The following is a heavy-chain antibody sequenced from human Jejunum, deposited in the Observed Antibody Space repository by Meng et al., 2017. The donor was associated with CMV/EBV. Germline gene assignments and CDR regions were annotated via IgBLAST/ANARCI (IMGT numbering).Heavy chain of an antibody. J-gene: IGHJ5*02. CDR2: MYSRGSP. CDR1: TTSFY. Sequence: TTSFYWSWIRQSPGKGLEWIGYMYSRGSPKYNPSIKSRVTMSVDMSKNQFSLTLTSVTAADTAVYYCARGDHCGTTACYPHWFDPWGQGTLVTVSS. V-gene: IGHV4-59*12. CDR3: ARGDHCGTTACYPHWFDP. D-gene: IGHD2-2*01.